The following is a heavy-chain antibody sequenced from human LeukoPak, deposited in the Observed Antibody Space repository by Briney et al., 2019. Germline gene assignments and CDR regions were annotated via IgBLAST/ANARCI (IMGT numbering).Heavy chain of an antibody. CDR1: GLTFSSYA. V-gene: IGHV3-23*01. Sequence: GGSLRLSCAASGLTFSSYAMSWVRQAPGKGLEWVSAISGSGGSTYYADSVKGRFTISRDNSKNTLYLQMNSLRAEDTAVYYCAKDGSGSYTLYYFDYWGQGTLVTVSS. J-gene: IGHJ4*02. CDR3: AKDGSGSYTLYYFDY. CDR2: ISGSGGST. D-gene: IGHD1-26*01.